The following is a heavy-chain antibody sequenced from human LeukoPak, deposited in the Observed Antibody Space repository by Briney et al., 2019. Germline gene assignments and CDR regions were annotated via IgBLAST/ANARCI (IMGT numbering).Heavy chain of an antibody. CDR3: ARTGGSPSGGY. Sequence: SETLSLTCAVYGGSFSGYYWSWIRQPPGKGLEWIGEINHSGSTNYNPSLKSRVTISVDTSKNQFSLKLSSVTAADTAVYYCARTGGSPSGGYWGQGTLVTVSS. V-gene: IGHV4-34*01. CDR2: INHSGST. J-gene: IGHJ4*02. D-gene: IGHD1-26*01. CDR1: GGSFSGYY.